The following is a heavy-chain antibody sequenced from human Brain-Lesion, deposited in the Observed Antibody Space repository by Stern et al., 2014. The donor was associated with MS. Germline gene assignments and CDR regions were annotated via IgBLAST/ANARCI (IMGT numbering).Heavy chain of an antibody. CDR1: GYTFIRYA. D-gene: IGHD3-22*01. J-gene: IGHJ4*02. CDR2: INGVDDKT. CDR3: ARDDHRDSSGHYAPFDY. V-gene: IGHV1-3*01. Sequence: VQLLESGAEVKKPGASVKVSCKASGYTFIRYAMQWVRQAPGQRLEWMGRINGVDDKTKYSHKFRGRVTITRDTSANTVYMELSSLRSEDTAVYYCARDDHRDSSGHYAPFDYWGQGTRVTVSS.